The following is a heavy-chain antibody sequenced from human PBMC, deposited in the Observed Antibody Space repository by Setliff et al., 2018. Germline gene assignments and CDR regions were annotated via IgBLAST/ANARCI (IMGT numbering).Heavy chain of an antibody. CDR2: IYYSGST. V-gene: IGHV4-31*03. CDR1: GGSISSGGYY. J-gene: IGHJ3*02. D-gene: IGHD4-17*01. CDR3: ARDPLTTNRRRAFDI. Sequence: LSLTCTVPGGSISSGGYYWSWIRQHPGKGLEWIGYIYYSGSTYYNPSHKSRVTISVDTSKNQFSLKLSSVTAADTAVYYCARDPLTTNRRRAFDIWGQGTMVTVS.